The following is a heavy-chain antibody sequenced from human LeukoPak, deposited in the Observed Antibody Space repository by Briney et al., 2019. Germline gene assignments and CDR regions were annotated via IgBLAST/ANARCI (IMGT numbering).Heavy chain of an antibody. J-gene: IGHJ6*02. CDR2: INGNSITR. D-gene: IGHD3-10*01. V-gene: IGHV3-48*02. CDR1: GFTVSSNS. CDR3: ARYFGDPQGMDV. Sequence: GGSLRLSCAASGFTVSSNSMNWVRQAPGKGLEWVSHINGNSITRYYADSVKGRFTISRDNVKNSLYLQMNSLRDEDTAVYYCARYFGDPQGMDVWGQGTTVTVSS.